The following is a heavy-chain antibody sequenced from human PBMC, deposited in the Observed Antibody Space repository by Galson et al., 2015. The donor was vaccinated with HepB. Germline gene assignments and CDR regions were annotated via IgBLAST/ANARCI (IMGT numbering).Heavy chain of an antibody. CDR2: IWYDGSNK. CDR1: GFTFSRYG. D-gene: IGHD4-23*01. CDR3: ARGWATTVVTPGGDY. Sequence: SLRLSCAASGFTFSRYGMHWVRQAPDKGLEWVAVIWYDGSNKYYADSVKGRFTISRDNSKNTLYLQMNSLRAEDTAVYYCARGWATTVVTPGGDYWGQGTLVTVSS. V-gene: IGHV3-33*01. J-gene: IGHJ4*02.